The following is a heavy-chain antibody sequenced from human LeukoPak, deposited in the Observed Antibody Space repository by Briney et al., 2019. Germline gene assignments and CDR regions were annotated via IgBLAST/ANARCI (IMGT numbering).Heavy chain of an antibody. J-gene: IGHJ4*02. CDR3: ATIKRGYPFGYFDF. CDR1: GGSFSSHY. CDR2: MLDSVNT. V-gene: IGHV4-59*11. Sequence: SETLSLTCTVAGGSFSSHYWSWIRQPPGKGLEWIGYMLDSVNTKDNPSLKSRITLLADTSKNQFSLRLSSVTAADTAVYYCATIKRGYPFGYFDFWGQGILVTVSS. D-gene: IGHD5-12*01.